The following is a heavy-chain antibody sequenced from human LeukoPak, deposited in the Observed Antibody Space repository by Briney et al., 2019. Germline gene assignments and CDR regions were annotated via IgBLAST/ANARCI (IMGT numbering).Heavy chain of an antibody. CDR2: ISSSGSPI. V-gene: IGHV3-48*03. D-gene: IGHD1-1*01. Sequence: GGSLRLSCTASGFTFSSYEMNWVRQAPGKGLEWVSDISSSGSPIYYADSVKGRFTVSRDNAKNSLYLQMSSLRAEDTAVYYCARTTAFWGQGTLVAVSS. CDR1: GFTFSSYE. J-gene: IGHJ4*02. CDR3: ARTTAF.